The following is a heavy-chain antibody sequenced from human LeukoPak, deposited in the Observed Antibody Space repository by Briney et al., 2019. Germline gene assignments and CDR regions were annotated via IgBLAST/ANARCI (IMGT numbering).Heavy chain of an antibody. CDR2: ISGYNGDT. D-gene: IGHD3-22*01. CDR3: AREGSSGWFVY. J-gene: IGHJ5*01. V-gene: IGHV1-18*01. CDR1: GYTFTSHG. Sequence: GASVKVSCKASGYTFTSHGISWLRQAPGQGLEWMGWISGYNGDTNYAQKLQGRVTVTTDTSTSTAYMELRSLGSDDTAVYYCAREGSSGWFVYWGQGTLVTVSS.